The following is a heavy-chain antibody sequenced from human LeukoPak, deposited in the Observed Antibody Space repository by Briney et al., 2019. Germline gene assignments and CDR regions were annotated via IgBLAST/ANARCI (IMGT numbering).Heavy chain of an antibody. CDR2: INHSGST. CDR1: GGSIRSSYYY. CDR3: ARCRYYYYGMDV. V-gene: IGHV4-39*07. J-gene: IGHJ6*02. Sequence: PSETLSLTCTVSGGSIRSSYYYWGWIRQPPGKGLEWIGEINHSGSTNYNPSLKSRVAISVDTSKNQFSLKLSSVTAADTAVYYCARCRYYYYGMDVWGQGTTVTVSS.